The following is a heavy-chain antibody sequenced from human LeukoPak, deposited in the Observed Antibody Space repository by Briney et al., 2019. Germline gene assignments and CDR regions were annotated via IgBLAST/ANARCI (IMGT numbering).Heavy chain of an antibody. V-gene: IGHV4-39*01. CDR1: GGSISSSTYY. CDR2: IYYSGST. J-gene: IGHJ3*02. D-gene: IGHD6-13*01. CDR3: ARPLSGSSSWHGDAFDI. Sequence: PSETLSLTCTVSGGSISSSTYYWGWIRQPPGKGLEWIGSIYYSGSTYYNASLKSRVTISADTSKNQFSLKLSSVTAADTAVYYCARPLSGSSSWHGDAFDIWGHGTMVTVSS.